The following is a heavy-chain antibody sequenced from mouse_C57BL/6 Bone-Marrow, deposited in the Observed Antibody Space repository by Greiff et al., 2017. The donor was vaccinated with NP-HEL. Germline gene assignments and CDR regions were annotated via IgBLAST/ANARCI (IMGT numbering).Heavy chain of an antibody. D-gene: IGHD1-1*01. Sequence: DVKLVESGGGLVQPGGSLKLSCAASGFTFSDYYMYWVRQTPEKRLEWVAYISNGGGSTYYPDTVKGRFTISRDNAKNTLYLQMSRLKSEDTAMYYCARSYYYGIAYWGQGTLVTVSA. CDR3: ARSYYYGIAY. J-gene: IGHJ3*01. CDR2: ISNGGGST. CDR1: GFTFSDYY. V-gene: IGHV5-12*01.